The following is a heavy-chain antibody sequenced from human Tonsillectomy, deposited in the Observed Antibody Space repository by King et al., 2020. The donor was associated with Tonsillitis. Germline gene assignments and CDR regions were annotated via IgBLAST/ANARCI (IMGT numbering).Heavy chain of an antibody. CDR3: ARYDSTGAGAFDI. CDR2: IYPVDSET. J-gene: IGHJ3*02. V-gene: IGHV5-51*01. Sequence: QLVQSGAEVKKPGESLKISWKGSGYSFTRYWIVWLRQMPGKGLEWMGIIYPVDSETRYSPPFQGQVTISADKSFSTAFLQWSRLKASDSAIYYCARYDSTGAGAFDIWGQGTMVTVSS. CDR1: GYSFTRYW. D-gene: IGHD3-22*01.